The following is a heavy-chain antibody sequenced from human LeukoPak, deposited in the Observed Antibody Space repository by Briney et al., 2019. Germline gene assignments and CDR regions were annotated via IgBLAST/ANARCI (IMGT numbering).Heavy chain of an antibody. CDR1: GGSFSGYY. D-gene: IGHD5-18*01. V-gene: IGHV4-34*01. CDR2: INHSGST. CDR3: ARFPGYTRQKGLDY. Sequence: HSETLSLTCAVYGGSFSGYYWSWIRQPPGKGLEWIGEINHSGSTNYNPSLKSRVTISVDTSKNQFSLKLSSVTAADTAVYYCARFPGYTRQKGLDYWGQGTLVTVSS. J-gene: IGHJ4*02.